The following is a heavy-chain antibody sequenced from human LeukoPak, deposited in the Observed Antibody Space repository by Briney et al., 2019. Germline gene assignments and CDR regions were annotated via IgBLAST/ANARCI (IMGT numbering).Heavy chain of an antibody. CDR3: AKESSPDYDSSGYYFDY. Sequence: GRSLRLPCAASGFTFSSYGMHWVRQAPGKGLEWVAVISYDGSNKYYADSVKGRFTISRDNSKNTLYLQMNSLRAEDTAVYYCAKESSPDYDSSGYYFDYWRQGTLVTVSS. CDR1: GFTFSSYG. V-gene: IGHV3-30*18. CDR2: ISYDGSNK. J-gene: IGHJ4*02. D-gene: IGHD3-22*01.